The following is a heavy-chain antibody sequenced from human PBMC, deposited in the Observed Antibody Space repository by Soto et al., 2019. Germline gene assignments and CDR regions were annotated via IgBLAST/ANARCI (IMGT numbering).Heavy chain of an antibody. J-gene: IGHJ6*02. Sequence: GGSLRLSCAASGFTFSTYSMNWVRQAPGKGLEWVSSISSSSYIYYADSVKGRFTISRDNAKNSLYLQMNSLRAEDTAVYYCARDPTYYYGSGGGMDVWGQGTTVTVSS. V-gene: IGHV3-21*01. D-gene: IGHD3-10*01. CDR1: GFTFSTYS. CDR3: ARDPTYYYGSGGGMDV. CDR2: ISSSSYI.